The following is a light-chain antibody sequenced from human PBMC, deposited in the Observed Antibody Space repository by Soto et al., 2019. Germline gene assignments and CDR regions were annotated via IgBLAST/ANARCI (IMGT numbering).Light chain of an antibody. V-gene: IGKV1-9*01. J-gene: IGKJ2*01. CDR3: QQLISFPYT. CDR2: AAS. CDR1: QGIDTY. Sequence: DIQLTQSPSFLSASVGDRVTITCRASQGIDTYLAWYQQKPGRAPKLLISAASTLHSGVPSSFSGSGSGTEFTLTISSLQPEDFATYYCQQLISFPYTFGQGTKLEI.